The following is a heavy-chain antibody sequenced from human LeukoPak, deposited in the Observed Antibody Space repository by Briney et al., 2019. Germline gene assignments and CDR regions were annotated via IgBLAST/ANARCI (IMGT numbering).Heavy chain of an antibody. J-gene: IGHJ4*02. D-gene: IGHD5-18*01. CDR2: INHSGST. Sequence: NTSETLSLTCAVYGGSFSGYYWSWIRQPPGKGLEWIGEINHSGSTNYNLSLKSRVTISVDTSKNQFSLKLSSVTAADTAVYYCARRNRGYSYGPWGQGTLVTVSS. CDR1: GGSFSGYY. CDR3: ARRNRGYSYGP. V-gene: IGHV4-34*01.